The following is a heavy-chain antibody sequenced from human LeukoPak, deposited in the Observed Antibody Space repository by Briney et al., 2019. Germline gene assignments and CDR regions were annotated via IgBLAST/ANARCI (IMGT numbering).Heavy chain of an antibody. CDR2: ISYDGSNK. CDR1: GFTFSSYA. CDR3: ARSPEYSGSSWYYYYYYMDV. J-gene: IGHJ6*03. Sequence: QSGGSLRLSCAASGFTFSSYAMHWVRQAPGKGLEWVAVISYDGSNKYYADSVKGRFTISRDNSKNTLYLQMNSLRAEDTAVYYCARSPEYSGSSWYYYYYYMDVWGKGTTVTVSS. V-gene: IGHV3-30-3*01. D-gene: IGHD6-6*01.